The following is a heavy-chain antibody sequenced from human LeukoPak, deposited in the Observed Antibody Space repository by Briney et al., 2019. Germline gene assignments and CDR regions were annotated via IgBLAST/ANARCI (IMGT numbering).Heavy chain of an antibody. CDR1: GYTFTSYD. CDR2: MNPNSGNT. CDR3: ARGGSSWYQVNWFDP. V-gene: IGHV1-8*01. J-gene: IGHJ5*02. Sequence: ASVKVSCKASGYTFTSYDINWVRQATGQGLEWMGWMNPNSGNTGYAQKFQGRVTMTRNTSISTAYMELSSLRSEDTAVYYCARGGSSWYQVNWFDPWGQGTLVTVSS. D-gene: IGHD6-13*01.